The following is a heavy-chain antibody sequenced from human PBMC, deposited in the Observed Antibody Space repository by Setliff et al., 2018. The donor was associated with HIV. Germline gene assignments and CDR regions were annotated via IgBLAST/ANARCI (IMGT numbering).Heavy chain of an antibody. CDR2: IIPLFGTA. CDR3: AVDGDYAGGVGY. D-gene: IGHD4-17*01. CDR1: GYTLTELS. Sequence: ASVKVSCKVSGYTLTELSMHWVRQAPGKGLEWMGGIIPLFGTANYAQKFQGRVTITTDKSTSTAYMELRSLRSDDTAVYYCAVDGDYAGGVGYWGQGTLVTVSS. V-gene: IGHV1-69*05. J-gene: IGHJ4*02.